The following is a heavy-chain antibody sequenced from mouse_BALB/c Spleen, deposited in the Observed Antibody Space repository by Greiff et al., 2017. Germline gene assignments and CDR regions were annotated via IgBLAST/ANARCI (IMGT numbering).Heavy chain of an antibody. J-gene: IGHJ2*01. D-gene: IGHD2-4*01. Sequence: QVQLQQSGPQLVRPGASVKISCKASGYTFTSYSMHWVKQRPGQGLEWIGYINPSSGYTNYNQKFKDKATLTADKSSSTAYMQLSSLTSEDSAVYYCATTRITTPGDYWGQGTTLTVSS. CDR2: INPSSGYT. CDR3: ATTRITTPGDY. V-gene: IGHV1S26*01. CDR1: GYTFTSYS.